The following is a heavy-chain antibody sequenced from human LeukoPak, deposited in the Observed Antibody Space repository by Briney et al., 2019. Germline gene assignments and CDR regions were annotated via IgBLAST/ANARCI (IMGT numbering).Heavy chain of an antibody. D-gene: IGHD2-15*01. CDR2: ISGSGGST. V-gene: IGHV3-23*01. CDR3: AKGGRYCSGGSCYSSAFDI. Sequence: GGSLRLSCAASGFTFSSYAMSWVRQAPGKGLEWVSAISGSGGSTYYADSVKGRFTISRDSSKNTLYLQMNSLRAEDTAVYYCAKGGRYCSGGSCYSSAFDIWGQGTMVTVSS. CDR1: GFTFSSYA. J-gene: IGHJ3*02.